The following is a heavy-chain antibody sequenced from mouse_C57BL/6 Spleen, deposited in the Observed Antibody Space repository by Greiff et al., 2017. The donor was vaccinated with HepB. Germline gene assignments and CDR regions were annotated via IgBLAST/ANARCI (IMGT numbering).Heavy chain of an antibody. J-gene: IGHJ4*01. CDR1: GYTFTTYP. V-gene: IGHV1-47*01. CDR3: ARGVDPYAMDY. Sequence: VKVVESGAELVKPGASVKMSCKASGYTFTTYPIEWMKQNHGKSLEWIGNFHPYNDDTKYNEKFKGKATLTVEKSSSTVYLELSRLTSDDSAVYYCARGVDPYAMDYWGQGTSVTVSS. CDR2: FHPYNDDT. D-gene: IGHD1-1*01.